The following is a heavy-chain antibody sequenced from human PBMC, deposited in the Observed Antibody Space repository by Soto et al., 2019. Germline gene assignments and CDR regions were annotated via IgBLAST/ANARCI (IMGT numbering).Heavy chain of an antibody. V-gene: IGHV3-74*03. CDR2: IDTDGSST. CDR1: GFTFSSYW. J-gene: IGHJ4*02. D-gene: IGHD3-10*01. CDR3: VKAAARGDY. Sequence: GGSLRLSCAASGFTFSSYWMHWVRQVPGKGLVWVSRIDTDGSSTTYADSVKGRFTISRDNAKNTLYLQMNSLRAEDTAVYYCVKAAARGDYWGQGTLVTVSS.